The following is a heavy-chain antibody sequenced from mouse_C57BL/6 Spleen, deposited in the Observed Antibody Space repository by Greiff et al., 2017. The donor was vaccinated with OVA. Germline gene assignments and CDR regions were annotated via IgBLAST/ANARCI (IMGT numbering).Heavy chain of an antibody. CDR3: AGATVVSSYYYAMWY. CDR2: IPPNSGST. V-gene: IGHV1-64*01. Sequence: QVQLQQPGAELVKPGASVKLSCKASGYTFTSYWMHWVKQRPGQGLEWIGMIPPNSGSTNYNEKFKSKATLTVDTSSGTAYMQLSSLTSEDSAVYYCAGATVVSSYYYAMWYWGQGASVTVSS. D-gene: IGHD1-1*01. J-gene: IGHJ4*01. CDR1: GYTFTSYW.